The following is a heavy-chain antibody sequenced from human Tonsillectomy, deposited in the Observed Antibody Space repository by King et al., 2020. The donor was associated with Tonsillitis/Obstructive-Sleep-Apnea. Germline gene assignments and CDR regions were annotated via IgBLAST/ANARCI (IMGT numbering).Heavy chain of an antibody. CDR3: ARGPTGLYYYYYMDV. Sequence: VQLQESGPGLVKPSETLSLTCTVSGGSISSYYWSWIRQPPGKGLEWIGYIYYSGSTNYNPSLKSRVTISVDTSKNQFSLKLSSVTAADTAVYYCARGPTGLYYYYYMDVWGKGTPVTVSS. J-gene: IGHJ6*03. CDR1: GGSISSYY. V-gene: IGHV4-59*08. D-gene: IGHD3-9*01. CDR2: IYYSGST.